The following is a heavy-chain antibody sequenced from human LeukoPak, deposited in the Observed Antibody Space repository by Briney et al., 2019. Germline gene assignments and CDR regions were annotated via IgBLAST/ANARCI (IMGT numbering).Heavy chain of an antibody. D-gene: IGHD3-22*01. CDR3: AREWDYYDSSGYYVTN. CDR2: IYYSGST. J-gene: IGHJ4*02. V-gene: IGHV4-39*07. Sequence: SVRQAPGKGLEWIGSIYYSGSTYYNPSLKSRVTISVDTSKNQFSLKLSSVTAADTAVYYCAREWDYYDSSGYYVTNWGQGTLVTVSS.